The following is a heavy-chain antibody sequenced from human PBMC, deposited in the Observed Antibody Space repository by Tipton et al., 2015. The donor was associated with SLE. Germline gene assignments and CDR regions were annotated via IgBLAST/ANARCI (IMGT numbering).Heavy chain of an antibody. V-gene: IGHV3-23*01. CDR3: AKDAEQLALGYFQH. J-gene: IGHJ1*01. D-gene: IGHD6-6*01. Sequence: WVRQAPGKGLEWVSAISGSGGSTYYADSVKGRFTISRDNSKNTLYLQMNSLRAEDTAVYYCAKDAEQLALGYFQHWGQGTLVTVS. CDR2: ISGSGGST.